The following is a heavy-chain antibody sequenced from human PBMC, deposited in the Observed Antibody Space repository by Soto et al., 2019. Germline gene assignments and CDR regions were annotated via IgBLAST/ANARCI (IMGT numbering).Heavy chain of an antibody. J-gene: IGHJ3*01. Sequence: VQLLESGGGLVQPGGSLRLACAASGFTFNNYAMNWVRQAPGRGLEWVSSTYYADSVKGRFTISRDNSQNTVFLQMNSLRAEDTAIYFCAKVRLTDYLRYAPHLWGQGTLVTVSS. CDR3: AKVRLTDYLRYAPHL. CDR1: GFTFNNYA. D-gene: IGHD2-8*01. V-gene: IGHV3-23*01. CDR2: ST.